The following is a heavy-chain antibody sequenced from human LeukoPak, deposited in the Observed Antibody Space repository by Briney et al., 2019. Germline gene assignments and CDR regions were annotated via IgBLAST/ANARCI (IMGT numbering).Heavy chain of an antibody. CDR2: IKQDGSEK. J-gene: IGHJ4*02. CDR3: ARDLYGNYLDY. CDR1: GFTFSTYW. Sequence: GGSLRLSCAASGFTFSTYWMNWVRQAPGKGLEWVASIKQDGSEKYYVDSVKGRFTISRDNAKNSLYWQMNTLRAEDTAVYYCARDLYGNYLDYWGQGTLVTVSS. V-gene: IGHV3-7*04. D-gene: IGHD2-8*01.